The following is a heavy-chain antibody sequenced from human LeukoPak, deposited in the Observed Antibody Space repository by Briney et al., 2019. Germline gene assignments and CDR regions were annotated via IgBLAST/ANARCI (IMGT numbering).Heavy chain of an antibody. Sequence: SETLSLTCTVSGYSISSGYYWGWIRQPPGKGREWIGSIYHSGSTYYNPSPKSRVTISVDTSKNQFSLKLSSVTAADTAVYYCARDLRYCSSTSCRGYWGQGTLVTVSS. CDR1: GYSISSGYY. J-gene: IGHJ4*02. V-gene: IGHV4-38-2*02. D-gene: IGHD2-2*01. CDR2: IYHSGST. CDR3: ARDLRYCSSTSCRGY.